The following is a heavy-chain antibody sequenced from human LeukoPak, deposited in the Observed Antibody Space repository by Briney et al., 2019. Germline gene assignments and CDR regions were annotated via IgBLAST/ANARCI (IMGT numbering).Heavy chain of an antibody. CDR1: GYTFTSYT. V-gene: IGHV1-3*03. CDR3: ARGGGSLDYYDSSGYYYANY. J-gene: IGHJ4*02. D-gene: IGHD3-22*01. CDR2: INTGNGNT. Sequence: ASVKVSCKASGYTFTSYTMHWVRQAPGQRLEWMGWINTGNGNTKYSQEFQGRVTITRDTSASTAYMELSSLRSEDTAVYYCARGGGSLDYYDSSGYYYANYWGQGTLVTVSS.